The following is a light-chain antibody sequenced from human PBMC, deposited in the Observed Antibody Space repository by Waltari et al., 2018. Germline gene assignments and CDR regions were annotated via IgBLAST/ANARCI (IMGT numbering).Light chain of an antibody. CDR3: NSRDSSGNHK. V-gene: IGLV3-19*01. J-gene: IGLJ3*02. CDR2: GKN. Sequence: SSELTQDPAVSVALGQTVRITCQGASLRSYYARWYQQKPGQAPVLVIYGKNNRPSGIPDRFSGSSSGNTASLTITGAQAEDEADYYCNSRDSSGNHKFGGGTKLTVL. CDR1: SLRSYY.